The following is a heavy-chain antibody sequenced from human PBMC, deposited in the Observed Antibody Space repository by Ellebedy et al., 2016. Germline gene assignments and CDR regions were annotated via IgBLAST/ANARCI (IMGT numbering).Heavy chain of an antibody. CDR3: ARGPLVYDILTGYPRANAFDI. CDR2: IYTSGST. Sequence: SETLSLXCTVSGGSISSYYWSWIRQPAGKGLEWIGRIYTSGSTNYNPSLKSRVTISVDTSENQFSLKLTSVTAADTAVYYCARGPLVYDILTGYPRANAFDIWGQGTMVTVSS. CDR1: GGSISSYY. J-gene: IGHJ3*02. D-gene: IGHD3-9*01. V-gene: IGHV4-4*07.